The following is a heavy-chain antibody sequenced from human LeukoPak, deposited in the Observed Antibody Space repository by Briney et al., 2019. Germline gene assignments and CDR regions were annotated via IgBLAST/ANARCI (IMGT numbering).Heavy chain of an antibody. D-gene: IGHD3-16*01. CDR2: INPNSGGT. Sequence: ASVKVSCKASGYTFTGYYMHWVRQAPGQGLEWMGWINPNSGGTNYAQKFQGRVTMTRDTSISTAYMDLSRLRSDDTAVYYCARGAITFGGVRGWGQGTLVTVSS. CDR3: ARGAITFGGVRG. J-gene: IGHJ4*02. CDR1: GYTFTGYY. V-gene: IGHV1-2*02.